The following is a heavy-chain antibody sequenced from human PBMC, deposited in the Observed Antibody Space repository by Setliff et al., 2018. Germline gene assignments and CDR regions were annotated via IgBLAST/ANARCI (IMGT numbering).Heavy chain of an antibody. CDR1: GFTFSTYS. CDR3: AASHSGYFGY. V-gene: IGHV3-21*04. Sequence: LRLSCAASGFTFSTYSMNWVRQAPGKGLEWVSSISSSTWIYYADSVKGRFTVSRDNAQNSLFLQMNNLRAEDTAVYYCAASHSGYFGYWGQGTLVTVSS. CDR2: ISSSTWI. J-gene: IGHJ4*02. D-gene: IGHD6-19*01.